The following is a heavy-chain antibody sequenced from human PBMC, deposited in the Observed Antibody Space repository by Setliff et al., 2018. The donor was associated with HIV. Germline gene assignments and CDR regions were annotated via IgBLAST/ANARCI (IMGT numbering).Heavy chain of an antibody. V-gene: IGHV4-39*07. D-gene: IGHD5-12*01. CDR2: MFHSGNT. CDR3: ARGKSGSYDAYDM. CDR1: GGSISSSSYY. J-gene: IGHJ3*02. Sequence: SETLSLTCTVSGGSISSSSYYWGWLRQSPGKGLEWIGSMFHSGNTYYNPSLESRVSMSVDTSTNQVSLQLSSVTAADTAVYYCARGKSGSYDAYDMWGQGTMVTVSS.